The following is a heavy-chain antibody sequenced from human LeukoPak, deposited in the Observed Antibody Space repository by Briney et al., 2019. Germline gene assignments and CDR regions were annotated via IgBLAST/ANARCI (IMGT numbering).Heavy chain of an antibody. Sequence: QPGGSLRLSCAASGFTFSSYSMKWVRQAPGKGLEWISYISSSSNTIYYADSVKGRFTISRDNAKNSLYLQMNSLRAEDTAVYYCTRGATGDRLGYLGQGSLVTVSS. CDR1: GFTFSSYS. D-gene: IGHD7-27*01. V-gene: IGHV3-48*01. CDR2: ISSSSNTI. CDR3: TRGATGDRLGY. J-gene: IGHJ4*02.